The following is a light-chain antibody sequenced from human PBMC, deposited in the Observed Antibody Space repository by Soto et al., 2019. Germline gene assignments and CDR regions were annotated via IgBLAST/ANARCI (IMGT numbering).Light chain of an antibody. CDR3: SSYTSTWV. CDR2: DVN. V-gene: IGLV2-14*01. J-gene: IGLJ1*01. CDR1: SSDIGGYKY. Sequence: QSALTQPASVSGSPGQSITISCTGASSDIGGYKYVSWYQQYPGEAPKLILYDVNSRPSGVSNRFSGSKSGNTAPLTISGLQAVDEADYYCSSYTSTWVFGTGTKLTVL.